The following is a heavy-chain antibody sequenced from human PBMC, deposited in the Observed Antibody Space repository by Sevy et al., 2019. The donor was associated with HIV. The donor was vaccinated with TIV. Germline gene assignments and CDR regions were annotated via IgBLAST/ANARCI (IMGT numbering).Heavy chain of an antibody. CDR3: ATSGTTGTTSHFGY. D-gene: IGHD1-1*01. J-gene: IGHJ4*02. CDR1: GGTFSDFG. V-gene: IGHV1-69*13. Sequence: ASVKVSCKASGGTFSDFGFHWVRQAPGQGLEWMGGIIPIFGTPNYAQQFLGRVTIIADESTSTVYMELNRLTSDYTAVYYCATSGTTGTTSHFGYWGRGTLVTVSS. CDR2: IIPIFGTP.